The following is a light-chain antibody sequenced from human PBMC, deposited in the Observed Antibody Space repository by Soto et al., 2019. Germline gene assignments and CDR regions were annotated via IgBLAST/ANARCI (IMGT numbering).Light chain of an antibody. Sequence: QSVLTQPPSVSGAPGQRVTISCTGSSSNIGAGHDVHWYQQIPETAPKLLVSANTNRPSGVPDRFSGSNSGTSASLSITGLQAADEADYYCQSFDSSLDGWVFGGGTKLTVL. CDR2: ANT. CDR1: SSNIGAGHD. V-gene: IGLV1-40*01. J-gene: IGLJ3*02. CDR3: QSFDSSLDGWV.